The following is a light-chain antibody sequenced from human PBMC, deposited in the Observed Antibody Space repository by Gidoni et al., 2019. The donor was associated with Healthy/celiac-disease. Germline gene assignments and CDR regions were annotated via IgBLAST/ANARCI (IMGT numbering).Light chain of an antibody. J-gene: IGKJ1*01. Sequence: AIRITHSPSSLSASTGDRVTIPCRASQGISSYLAWYQQKPGKAPKLLIYAASTLQSGVPSRFRGSGSGTDFTLTISCLQSEDFATYYCQQYYSYPRTFGQGTKVEIK. CDR1: QGISSY. CDR3: QQYYSYPRT. CDR2: AAS. V-gene: IGKV1-8*01.